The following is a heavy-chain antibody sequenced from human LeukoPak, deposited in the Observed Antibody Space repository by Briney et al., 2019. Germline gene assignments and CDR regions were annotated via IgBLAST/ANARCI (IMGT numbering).Heavy chain of an antibody. CDR1: GGSISSSSYY. V-gene: IGHV4-39*07. Sequence: PSETLSLTCTVSGGSISSSSYYWGWIRQPPGKGLEWIGSIYYSGSTNYNPSLKSRVTISVDTSKNQFSLKLSSVTAADTAVYYCARASCSSTSCYTGRWYFDLWGRGTLVTVSS. J-gene: IGHJ2*01. D-gene: IGHD2-2*02. CDR3: ARASCSSTSCYTGRWYFDL. CDR2: IYYSGST.